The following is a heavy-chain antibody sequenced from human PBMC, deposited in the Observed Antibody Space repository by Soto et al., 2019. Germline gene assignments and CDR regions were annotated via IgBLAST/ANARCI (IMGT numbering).Heavy chain of an antibody. Sequence: SVKVSCKASGGTFSSYAISWVRQAPGQGLEWMGGIIPIFGTANYAQKFQGRVTITADTSTSTAYMELGSLRSDDTAVYYCARTIFGVVTDFDYWGQGTLVTVSS. J-gene: IGHJ4*02. CDR3: ARTIFGVVTDFDY. V-gene: IGHV1-69*06. D-gene: IGHD3-3*01. CDR2: IIPIFGTA. CDR1: GGTFSSYA.